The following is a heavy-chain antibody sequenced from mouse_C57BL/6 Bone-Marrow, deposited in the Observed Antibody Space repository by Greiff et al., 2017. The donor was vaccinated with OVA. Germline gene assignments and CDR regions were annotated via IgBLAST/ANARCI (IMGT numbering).Heavy chain of an antibody. CDR3: TTDYGNSLCYY. CDR1: GFNIKDDY. J-gene: IGHJ2*01. CDR2: IDPENGDN. D-gene: IGHD2-1*01. V-gene: IGHV14-4*01. Sequence: EVKLQQSGAELVRPGASVKLSCTASGFNIKDDYMHWVKQRPDKGLEWIGWIDPENGDNEYASKFQGKATITADKSYNTAYLQLSSLTSEDTAVYDCTTDYGNSLCYYCGQGTTRTVSS.